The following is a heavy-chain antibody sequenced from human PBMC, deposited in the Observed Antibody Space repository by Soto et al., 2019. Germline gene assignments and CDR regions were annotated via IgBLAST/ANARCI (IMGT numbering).Heavy chain of an antibody. J-gene: IGHJ4*01. Sequence: GGSLRLSCAASGFPFSNAWINWVRQVPGKGLEWVGRVKSKTDGGSADYAAPVKGRFAVSRDDSKNIVYLQMNNLKIEDTGVYYCTTDSRTTLPEIRFDYWGHGTQVNVSS. V-gene: IGHV3-15*07. D-gene: IGHD1-26*01. CDR3: TTDSRTTLPEIRFDY. CDR2: VKSKTDGGSA. CDR1: GFPFSNAW.